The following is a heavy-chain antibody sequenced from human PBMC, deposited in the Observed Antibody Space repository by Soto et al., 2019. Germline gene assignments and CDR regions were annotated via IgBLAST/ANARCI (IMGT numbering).Heavy chain of an antibody. CDR1: GFTFSSYS. D-gene: IGHD6-19*01. CDR2: ISSSSSYI. J-gene: IGHJ4*02. V-gene: IGHV3-21*01. Sequence: PGGSLRLSCAASGFTFSSYSMNWVRQAPGKGLEWVSPISSSSSYIYYADSVKGRFTISRDNAKNSLYLQMNSLRAEDTAVYYCARAKRKVQQWLALDYWGQGTLVTVSS. CDR3: ARAKRKVQQWLALDY.